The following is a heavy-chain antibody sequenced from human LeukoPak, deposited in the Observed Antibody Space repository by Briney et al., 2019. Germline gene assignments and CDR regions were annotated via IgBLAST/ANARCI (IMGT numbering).Heavy chain of an antibody. CDR1: GYTFTSYY. CDR3: ARDHCGGDCYSDY. CDR2: INPSGGST. D-gene: IGHD2-21*02. J-gene: IGHJ4*02. V-gene: IGHV1-46*01. Sequence: ASVTVSCKASGYTFTSYYMHWVRQAPRQGLEWMGIINPSGGSTSYAQKFQGRVTMTRDTSTSTVYMELSSLRSEDTAVYYCARDHCGGDCYSDYWGQGTLVTVSS.